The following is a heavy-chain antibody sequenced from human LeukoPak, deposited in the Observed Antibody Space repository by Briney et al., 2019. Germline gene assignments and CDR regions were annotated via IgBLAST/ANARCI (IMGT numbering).Heavy chain of an antibody. Sequence: PSETLSLTCAVSGESFSGNFWTWIRQSPGKGLEWIGYIYHSGSTYYNPSLKSRVTISVDRSKNQFSLNLSSVTAADTAVYYCAREGYCSGGSCDNWFDPWGQGTLVTVSS. D-gene: IGHD2-15*01. CDR2: IYHSGST. V-gene: IGHV4-30-2*06. CDR1: GESFSGNF. J-gene: IGHJ5*02. CDR3: AREGYCSGGSCDNWFDP.